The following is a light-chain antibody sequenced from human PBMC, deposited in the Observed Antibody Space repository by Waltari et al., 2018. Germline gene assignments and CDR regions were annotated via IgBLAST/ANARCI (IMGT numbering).Light chain of an antibody. CDR2: AAS. J-gene: IGKJ1*01. CDR1: QCISNY. Sequence: DIQMTQSTSSVSASVGDRVTIPRRASQCISNYLAWYQQKPGKAPKFLIYAASILQSGVPSRFSGSGSGTAFTLTINGLQPEAVATYVCQQGNHFPPAFGQGTEVEI. CDR3: QQGNHFPPA. V-gene: IGKV1-12*01.